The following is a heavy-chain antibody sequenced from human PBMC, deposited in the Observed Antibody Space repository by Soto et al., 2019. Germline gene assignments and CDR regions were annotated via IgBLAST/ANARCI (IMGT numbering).Heavy chain of an antibody. V-gene: IGHV4-31*03. D-gene: IGHD3-3*01. Sequence: SETLSLTCTVSGGSISSGGYYWSWIRQHPGKGLEWIGYIYYSGSTYYNPSLKSRVTISVDTSKNQFSLKLSSVTAADTAVYYCARGVFWSGYQGEAFDYWGQGTLVTVSS. J-gene: IGHJ4*02. CDR2: IYYSGST. CDR3: ARGVFWSGYQGEAFDY. CDR1: GGSISSGGYY.